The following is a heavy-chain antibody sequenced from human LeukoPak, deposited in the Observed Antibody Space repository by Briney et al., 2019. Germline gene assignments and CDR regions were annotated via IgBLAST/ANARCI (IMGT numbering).Heavy chain of an antibody. Sequence: SQTLSLTCAISGDSVSSNSAAWNWIRQSPSRGLEWLGRTYYRSKWNKNYAASVKSRITINPDTSKNQLSLQLNSVTPEDTAVYYCARGYMGTTDYWGQGTLVNVSS. D-gene: IGHD1-7*01. CDR2: TYYRSKWNK. CDR3: ARGYMGTTDY. J-gene: IGHJ4*02. CDR1: GDSVSSNSAA. V-gene: IGHV6-1*01.